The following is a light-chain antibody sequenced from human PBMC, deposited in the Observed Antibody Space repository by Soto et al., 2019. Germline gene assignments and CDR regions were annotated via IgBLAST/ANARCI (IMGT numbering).Light chain of an antibody. Sequence: QSALTQPASVSGSPGQSITISCTGTSSDVGGYNYVSWYQQHPGKAPKLMFYEVSNRPSGVSNRFSGSKSGNTASLTISALQAEDEADYYCSSYTSSSTLVVFGGGTKLTVL. CDR1: SSDVGGYNY. CDR2: EVS. CDR3: SSYTSSSTLVV. V-gene: IGLV2-14*01. J-gene: IGLJ2*01.